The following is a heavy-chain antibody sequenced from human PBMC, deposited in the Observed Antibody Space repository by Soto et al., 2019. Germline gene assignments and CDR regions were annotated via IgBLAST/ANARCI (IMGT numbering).Heavy chain of an antibody. V-gene: IGHV3-30*18. D-gene: IGHD3-22*01. CDR3: AKDPDSSGYYSGRGDY. CDR2: ISYDGSNK. Sequence: QVQLVESGGGVVQPGRSLRLSCAASGFTFSSYGMHWVRQAPGKGLEWVAVISYDGSNKYYADSVKGRFTISSDNSKNTLYLQMNSLRAEDTAVYYCAKDPDSSGYYSGRGDYWGQGTLDSVSS. J-gene: IGHJ4*02. CDR1: GFTFSSYG.